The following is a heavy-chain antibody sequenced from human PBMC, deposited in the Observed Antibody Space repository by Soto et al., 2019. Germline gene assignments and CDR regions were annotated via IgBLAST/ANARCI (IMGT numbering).Heavy chain of an antibody. Sequence: QVQLVQSGAEVKKPGASVKVSCKASGYTFTSYGISWLRQAPGQGLEWMGWISAYNGNTNYAQRLQARVNMTTDTPTSTAYMELRSLRSDDTAVYYCASEGVYGSGSSNFDYWGEGTLVTVSS. D-gene: IGHD3-10*01. CDR1: GYTFTSYG. CDR3: ASEGVYGSGSSNFDY. CDR2: ISAYNGNT. V-gene: IGHV1-18*04. J-gene: IGHJ4*02.